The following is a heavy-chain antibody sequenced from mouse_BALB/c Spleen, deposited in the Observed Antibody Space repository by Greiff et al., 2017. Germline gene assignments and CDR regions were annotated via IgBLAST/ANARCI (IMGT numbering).Heavy chain of an antibody. V-gene: IGHV7-3*02. J-gene: IGHJ3*01. CDR2: IRNKANGYTT. CDR1: GFTFTDYY. Sequence: EVQRVESGGGLVQPGGSLRLSCATSGFTFTDYYMSWVRQPPGKALEWLGFIRNKANGYTTEYSASVKGRFTISRDNSQSILYLQMNTLRAEDSATYYCARDTWFAYWGQGTLVTGSA. CDR3: ARDTWFAY.